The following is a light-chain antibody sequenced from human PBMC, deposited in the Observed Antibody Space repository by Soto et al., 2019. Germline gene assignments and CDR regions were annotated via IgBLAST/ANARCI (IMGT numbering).Light chain of an antibody. CDR1: QSVTSSY. Sequence: EIVLTQSPGTLSLSPGERATLSCRASQSVTSSYLAWYQQKPRQPPKLLIYWASTRESGVPDRFSGSGSATDFTLTISSLQAEDVAVYYCQQYYTPPPTFGQGTELEIK. CDR3: QQYYTPPPT. CDR2: WAS. J-gene: IGKJ2*01. V-gene: IGKV4-1*01.